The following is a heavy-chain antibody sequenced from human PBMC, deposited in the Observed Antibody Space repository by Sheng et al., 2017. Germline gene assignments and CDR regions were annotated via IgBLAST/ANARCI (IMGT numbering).Heavy chain of an antibody. CDR3: ARGGVVTPGWFDP. D-gene: IGHD3-3*01. Sequence: QVQLVQSGIEVKRPGASVKVSCKPSGYTFTDNGVSWVRQAPGQGLEWMGWISASTGNTVYAQKFQGRVIVTRDISMKTVYMDLRSLRPDDTAIYYCARGGVVTPGWFDPWGQGTLVTVSS. J-gene: IGHJ5*02. CDR2: ISASTGNT. CDR1: GYTFTDNG. V-gene: IGHV1-18*01.